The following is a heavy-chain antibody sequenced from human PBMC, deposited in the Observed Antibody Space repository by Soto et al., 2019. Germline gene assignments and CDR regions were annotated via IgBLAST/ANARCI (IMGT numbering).Heavy chain of an antibody. CDR3: ARLRLTGYFDY. V-gene: IGHV3-11*05. J-gene: IGHJ4*02. CDR1: GFTFSDHY. Sequence: QVPLVESGGGLVKPGGSLRLSCVASGFTFSDHYMTWIRQAPGKGLEWLSYISTSSSYTNYADSVKGRFTISRDNAMNSLYLQMNSPRAEDTAVYYCARLRLTGYFDYWGQGTLVTVSS. CDR2: ISTSSSYT.